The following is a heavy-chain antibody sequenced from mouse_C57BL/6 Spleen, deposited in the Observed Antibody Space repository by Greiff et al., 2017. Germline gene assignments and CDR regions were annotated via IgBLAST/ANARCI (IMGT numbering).Heavy chain of an antibody. V-gene: IGHV5-9-1*02. CDR1: GFTFSSYA. CDR2: ISSGGDYI. D-gene: IGHD6-1*01. J-gene: IGHJ2*01. CDR3: TRASPHYFDY. Sequence: DVKLVESGAGLVKPGGSLKLSCAASGFTFSSYAMSWVRQTPEKRLEWVAYISSGGDYIYYADTVKGRFTISRDNARNTLYLQMSSLKSEDTAMYYWTRASPHYFDYGGQGTTLTVSS.